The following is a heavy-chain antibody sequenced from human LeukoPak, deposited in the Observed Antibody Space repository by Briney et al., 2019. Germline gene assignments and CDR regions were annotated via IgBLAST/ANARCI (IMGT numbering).Heavy chain of an antibody. CDR2: INPDGSQK. CDR1: GFTFSGNW. CDR3: ARAREAPANVFPDH. V-gene: IGHV3-7*01. D-gene: IGHD2-15*01. Sequence: GGSLTLSCEASGFTFSGNWMSWVRQAPGKGLEWVASINPDGSQKLYVDSVKGRFTISRDNTKSSLYLQMNSLRADDTGVYYCARAREAPANVFPDHWGQGVVVTVSS. J-gene: IGHJ4*02.